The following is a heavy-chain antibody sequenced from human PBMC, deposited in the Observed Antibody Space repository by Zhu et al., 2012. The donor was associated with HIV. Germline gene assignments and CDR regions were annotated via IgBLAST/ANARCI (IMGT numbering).Heavy chain of an antibody. V-gene: IGHV3-11*04. CDR2: IDNRGGNT. J-gene: IGHJ5*01. CDR1: GFDFSDSY. Sequence: QVQLVESGGGLVKPGGSLRLSCAVSGFDFSDSYMGWIRQPPGKGLEWLSYIDNRGGNTYYADSIQGRFIISRDNAKNSLFLQMKSLRVEDMAVYYCARGGWLRYIAHDSWGQGTLVTVS. D-gene: IGHD5-12*01. CDR3: ARGGWLRYIAHDS.